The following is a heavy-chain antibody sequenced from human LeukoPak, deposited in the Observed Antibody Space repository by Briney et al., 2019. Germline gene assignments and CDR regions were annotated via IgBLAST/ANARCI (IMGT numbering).Heavy chain of an antibody. D-gene: IGHD3-10*01. J-gene: IGHJ4*02. CDR1: GGSISSYY. CDR3: ARQAFGVLYFDS. Sequence: PSETLSLTCTVSGGSISSYYWSWIRQPAGKGLEWMRRIYNSGSTNYNPSLKSRVTISVDTSRNQLSLQLTSVTAADTAVYYCARQAFGVLYFDSWGQGTLVIVSS. V-gene: IGHV4-4*07. CDR2: IYNSGST.